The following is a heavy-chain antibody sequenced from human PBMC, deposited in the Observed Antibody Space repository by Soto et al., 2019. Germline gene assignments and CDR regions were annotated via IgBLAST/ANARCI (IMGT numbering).Heavy chain of an antibody. J-gene: IGHJ3*02. Sequence: EVQLVESGGGLVQPGGSLRLSWAASGFTFSSYSMNWLRLARGKGLEWVSYISSSSSTIYYADSVKGRFTISRDNAKNSLYLQMNSLRAEDTAVYYCARDFGCSGGSCYYDAFDIWGQGTMVTVSS. V-gene: IGHV3-48*01. CDR2: ISSSSSTI. CDR3: ARDFGCSGGSCYYDAFDI. CDR1: GFTFSSYS. D-gene: IGHD2-15*01.